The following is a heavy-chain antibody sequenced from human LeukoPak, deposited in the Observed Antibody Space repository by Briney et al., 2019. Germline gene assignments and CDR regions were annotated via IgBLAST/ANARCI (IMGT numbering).Heavy chain of an antibody. V-gene: IGHV3-21*01. Sequence: GSLRLSCAASGFTFSSYSMNWVRQAPGKGLEWVSSISSSSSYIYYADSVKGRFTISRDNAKNSLYLQMNSLRAEDTAVYYCARAQSSSDGKYFDYWGQGTLVTVSS. D-gene: IGHD1-14*01. J-gene: IGHJ4*02. CDR3: ARAQSSSDGKYFDY. CDR2: ISSSSSYI. CDR1: GFTFSSYS.